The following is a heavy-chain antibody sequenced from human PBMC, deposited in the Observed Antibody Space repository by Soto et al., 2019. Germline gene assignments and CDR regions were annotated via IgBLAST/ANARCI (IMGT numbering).Heavy chain of an antibody. CDR3: ASQTLQNSISPPPGY. CDR1: GYSFASYC. D-gene: IGHD3-3*02. J-gene: IGHJ4*02. Sequence: ETLKASCNGSGYSFASYCRRCLRQMTGKCPPPMGIIYPGDYETRYRPSFPGKVTISADKSISTPYLQWSSLKASETAMFYCASQTLQNSISPPPGYWGQGTLVTVSS. V-gene: IGHV5-51*01. CDR2: IYPGDYET.